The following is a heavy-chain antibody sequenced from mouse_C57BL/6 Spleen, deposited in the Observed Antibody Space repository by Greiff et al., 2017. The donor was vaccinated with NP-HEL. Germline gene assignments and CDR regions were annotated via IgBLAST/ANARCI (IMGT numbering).Heavy chain of an antibody. J-gene: IGHJ1*03. D-gene: IGHD1-1*01. CDR2: INPNYGTT. V-gene: IGHV1-39*01. Sequence: EVQLVESGPELVKPGASVKISCKASGYSFTDYNMNWVKQSNGKSLEWIGVINPNYGTTSYNQKFKGKATLTVDQSSSTAYMQLNSLTSEDSAVYYCASDYYGSSPYWYFDVWGTGTTVTVSS. CDR3: ASDYYGSSPYWYFDV. CDR1: GYSFTDYN.